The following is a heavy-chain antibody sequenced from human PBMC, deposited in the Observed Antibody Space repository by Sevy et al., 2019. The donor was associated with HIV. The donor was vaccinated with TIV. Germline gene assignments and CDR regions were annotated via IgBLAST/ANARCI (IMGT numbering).Heavy chain of an antibody. J-gene: IGHJ6*02. Sequence: GESLKISCKGSGYIFSDYWIGWVRQMPGKGLEWMGIIYPGDSDTRYSPSSQGQVTISADKSISTAYLQWSSLKASDTAMYYCARATAGTAPHFSYYTMDVWGQGTTVIVSS. CDR1: GYIFSDYW. V-gene: IGHV5-51*01. D-gene: IGHD6-13*01. CDR3: ARATAGTAPHFSYYTMDV. CDR2: IYPGDSDT.